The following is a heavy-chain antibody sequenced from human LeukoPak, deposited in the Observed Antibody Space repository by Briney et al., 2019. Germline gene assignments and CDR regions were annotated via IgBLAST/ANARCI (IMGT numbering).Heavy chain of an antibody. V-gene: IGHV1-46*01. J-gene: IGHJ5*02. CDR3: AAESEQLAPVNWFDP. CDR2: INPSGGST. CDR1: GYTFTSYY. Sequence: ASVKVSCKASGYTFTSYYMHWVRQAPGQGLGWVGVINPSGGSTSYAQKFQGRVTMTRDMSTSTVYMELSSLRSEDTAVYYCAAESEQLAPVNWFDPWGQGTLVTVSS. D-gene: IGHD6-13*01.